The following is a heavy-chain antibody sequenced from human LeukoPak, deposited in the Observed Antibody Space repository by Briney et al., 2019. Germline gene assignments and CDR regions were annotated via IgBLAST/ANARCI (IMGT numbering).Heavy chain of an antibody. D-gene: IGHD7-27*01. CDR2: ISVSTSYI. CDR3: ARDMNWGSGAVDV. V-gene: IGHV3-21*01. Sequence: GGSLRLSCAASGFTFSSYSMDWGRQAPGKGLEWVSSISVSTSYIYYADSVKGRFTISRDNAKNSLYLQMNSLRAEDTAVYYCARDMNWGSGAVDVWGQGTTVTVSS. CDR1: GFTFSSYS. J-gene: IGHJ6*02.